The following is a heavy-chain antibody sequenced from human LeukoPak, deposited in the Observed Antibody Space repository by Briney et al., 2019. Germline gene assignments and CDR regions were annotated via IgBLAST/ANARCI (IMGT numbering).Heavy chain of an antibody. CDR3: ARDRRGIWEGDYFDY. CDR2: ISSSSSTI. D-gene: IGHD3-16*01. V-gene: IGHV3-48*01. Sequence: GGSLRLSCAAPGLTFSSFGMNWVRQAPGKGLEWVSYISSSSSTIYYADSVKGRFTISRDNAKNSLYLQMNSLRAEDTAVYYCARDRRGIWEGDYFDYWGQGTLVTVSS. J-gene: IGHJ4*02. CDR1: GLTFSSFG.